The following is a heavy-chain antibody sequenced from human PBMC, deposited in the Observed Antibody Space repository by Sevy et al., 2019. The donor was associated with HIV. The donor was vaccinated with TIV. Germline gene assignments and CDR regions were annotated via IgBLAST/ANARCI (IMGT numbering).Heavy chain of an antibody. CDR2: IYYSGST. Sequence: SETLSLTCTVSGGSISSSSYYWGWIRQPTGKGLEWIGNIYYSGSTYYNPSLKSRVTISVDTSKNQFSLKLSSVTAADTAVYYCARLGRGEILYYFDYWGQGTLVTVSS. J-gene: IGHJ4*02. CDR3: ARLGRGEILYYFDY. CDR1: GGSISSSSYY. V-gene: IGHV4-39*01. D-gene: IGHD3-10*01.